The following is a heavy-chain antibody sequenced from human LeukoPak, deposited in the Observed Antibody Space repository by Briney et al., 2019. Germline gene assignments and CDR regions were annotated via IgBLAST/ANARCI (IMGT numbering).Heavy chain of an antibody. CDR3: VKDRKYCSGGSCYSPYAEYFQH. D-gene: IGHD2-15*01. Sequence: GGSLRLSCSASGFTFSSYAMHWVRQAPGKGLEYVSAISSNGGSTYYADSVKGRFTISRGNSKNTLYLQMSSLRAEDTAVYYCVKDRKYCSGGSCYSPYAEYFQHWGQGTLVTVSS. CDR1: GFTFSSYA. CDR2: ISSNGGST. V-gene: IGHV3-64D*06. J-gene: IGHJ1*01.